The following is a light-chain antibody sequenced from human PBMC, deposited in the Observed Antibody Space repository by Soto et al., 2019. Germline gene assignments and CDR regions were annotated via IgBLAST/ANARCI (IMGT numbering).Light chain of an antibody. V-gene: IGLV1-44*01. CDR1: SSNIGSNT. J-gene: IGLJ1*01. CDR3: AAWDDSLNGHV. Sequence: QSVLTQPPSASGTPGQRVTISCSGSSSNIGSNTVNWYQQLPGTAPKLLIYNNNQRPSGVPDRFSGSKSGTSASLAISGLQSEDEADYYCAAWDDSLNGHVFGTRTKLTVL. CDR2: NNN.